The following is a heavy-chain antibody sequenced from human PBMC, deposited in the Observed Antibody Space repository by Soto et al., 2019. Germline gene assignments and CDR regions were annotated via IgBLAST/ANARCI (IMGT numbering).Heavy chain of an antibody. Sequence: DVHLLESGGGLVQPGGSLRLSCVASGFTLSDYDMGWVRQAPGKGLEWVSLIRGDGGATYYARSLEGRLTISRDTSENTLYLQMNSLRVEDTALYYCAKDRRGVEYPAFDLWGQGTLVTVSS. D-gene: IGHD2-8*01. V-gene: IGHV3-23*01. CDR2: IRGDGGAT. CDR1: GFTLSDYD. J-gene: IGHJ3*01. CDR3: AKDRRGVEYPAFDL.